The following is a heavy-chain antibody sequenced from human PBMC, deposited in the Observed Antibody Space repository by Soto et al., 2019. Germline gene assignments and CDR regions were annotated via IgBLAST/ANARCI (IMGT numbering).Heavy chain of an antibody. CDR3: AREVLWSRYFDY. D-gene: IGHD3-10*01. Sequence: QVQLVESGGGVVQPGRSLRLSCAASGFIFSNYVMYWVRQAPDKGLEWVAFMSYDGTTKYYADSVKGRFTISRDNSKNTLYLQMNSLRPEDTGVYYCAREVLWSRYFDYWGQGTLVTVSS. CDR2: MSYDGTTK. CDR1: GFIFSNYV. J-gene: IGHJ4*02. V-gene: IGHV3-30-3*01.